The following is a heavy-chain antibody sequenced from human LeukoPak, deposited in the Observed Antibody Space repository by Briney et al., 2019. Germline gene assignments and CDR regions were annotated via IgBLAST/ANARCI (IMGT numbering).Heavy chain of an antibody. J-gene: IGHJ4*02. CDR3: AKDHKSDDYGDYPDY. Sequence: GGSLRLSCAASGFTFSSYGMHWVRQAPGKGLEWVAVISYDGSNKYYADSVKGRFTISRDNSKNTLYLQMNSLRAEDTAVYYCAKDHKSDDYGDYPDYWGQGTLVTVSS. D-gene: IGHD4-17*01. V-gene: IGHV3-30*18. CDR2: ISYDGSNK. CDR1: GFTFSSYG.